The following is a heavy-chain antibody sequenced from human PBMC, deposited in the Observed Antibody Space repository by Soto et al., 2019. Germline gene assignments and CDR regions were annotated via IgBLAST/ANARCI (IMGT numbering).Heavy chain of an antibody. CDR1: GFTFSSYA. V-gene: IGHV3-30-3*01. CDR2: ISYDRSNK. CDR3: ASPDSSGYYYVVEYFQH. Sequence: ESGGGVVQPGRSLRLSCAASGFTFSSYAMHWVRQAPGKGLEWVAVISYDRSNKYYADSVKGRFTISRDNSKNTLYLQMNSLRAEDTAVYYCASPDSSGYYYVVEYFQHWGQGTLVTVSS. D-gene: IGHD3-22*01. J-gene: IGHJ1*01.